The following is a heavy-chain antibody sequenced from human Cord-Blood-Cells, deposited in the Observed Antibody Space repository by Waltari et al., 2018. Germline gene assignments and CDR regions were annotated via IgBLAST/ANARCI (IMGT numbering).Heavy chain of an antibody. CDR1: GGSFSGYY. CDR3: ARGGFLEWLLYYFDY. V-gene: IGHV4-34*01. CDR2: INHSGST. J-gene: IGHJ4*02. Sequence: QVQLQQWGAGLLKPSETLSLTCAVYGGSFSGYYWSWFRQPPGKGLEWIGEINHSGSTNYNPSLKSRVTISVDTSKNQFSLKLSSVTAADTAVYYCARGGFLEWLLYYFDYWGQGTLVTVSS. D-gene: IGHD3-3*01.